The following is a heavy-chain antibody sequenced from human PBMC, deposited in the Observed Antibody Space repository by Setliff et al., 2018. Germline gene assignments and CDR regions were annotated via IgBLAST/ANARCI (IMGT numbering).Heavy chain of an antibody. V-gene: IGHV3-53*01. D-gene: IGHD6-19*01. J-gene: IGHJ4*02. Sequence: GGSLRLSCAASGFTVSSNYRSWVRQAPGKGLEWVSVIYSGGSTYYADSVKGRFTISRDNSKNTLYLQMNSLRAEDTAVYYCARPSYSSGWYGNFDYWGQGTLVTVSS. CDR1: GFTVSSNY. CDR3: ARPSYSSGWYGNFDY. CDR2: IYSGGST.